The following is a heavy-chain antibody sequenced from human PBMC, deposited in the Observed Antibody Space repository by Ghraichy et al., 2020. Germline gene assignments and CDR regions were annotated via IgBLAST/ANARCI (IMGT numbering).Heavy chain of an antibody. CDR2: ISSSSYYI. Sequence: LSLTCAASGFTFSGYSMNWVRQAPWRGLEWVSSISSSSYYIYYADSVKGRFTISRDNAKDSLHLQMNSLRAEDTAVYYCAVSPVRVTELSQYWGQGTLVTVSS. V-gene: IGHV3-21*01. CDR1: GFTFSGYS. CDR3: AVSPVRVTELSQY. D-gene: IGHD3-10*01. J-gene: IGHJ4*02.